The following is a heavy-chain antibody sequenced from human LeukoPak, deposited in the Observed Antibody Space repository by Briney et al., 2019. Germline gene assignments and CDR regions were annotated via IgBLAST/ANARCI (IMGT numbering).Heavy chain of an antibody. CDR2: INPNSGGT. D-gene: IGHD2-2*01. J-gene: IGHJ6*02. Sequence: ASVKVSCKASGYTFTGYYMHWVRQAPGQGLEWMGWINPNSGGTNYAQKFRGRVTMTRDTSISTAYMELSRLRSDDTAVYYCARERHCSSTSCLYYYYGMDVWGQGTTVTVSS. CDR1: GYTFTGYY. CDR3: ARERHCSSTSCLYYYYGMDV. V-gene: IGHV1-2*02.